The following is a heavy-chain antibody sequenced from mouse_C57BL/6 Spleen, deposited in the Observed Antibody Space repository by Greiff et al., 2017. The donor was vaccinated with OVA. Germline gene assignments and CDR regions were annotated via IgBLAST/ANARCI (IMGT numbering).Heavy chain of an antibody. CDR2: INYDGSST. J-gene: IGHJ2*01. CDR3: ARAGDYFYY. V-gene: IGHV5-16*01. Sequence: EVKLMESEGGLVQPGSSMKLSCTASGFTFSDYYMAWVRQVPEKGLEWVANINYDGSSTYYLDSLKSRFIISRDNAKNILYLQMSSLKSEDTATYYCARAGDYFYYWGQGTTLTVSS. CDR1: GFTFSDYY.